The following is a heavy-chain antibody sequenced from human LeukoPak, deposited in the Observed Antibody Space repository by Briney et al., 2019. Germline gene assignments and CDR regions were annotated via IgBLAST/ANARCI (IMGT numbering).Heavy chain of an antibody. CDR2: ISGSGSGGST. J-gene: IGHJ4*02. CDR3: AKSGYNRFDY. CDR1: GFTFSSYA. D-gene: IGHD5-24*01. Sequence: GGSLRLSCAASGFTFSSYAMSWVRQAPGKGLEWVSNISGSGSGGSTYYADSVKGRFTISRDNSKNTLYLQMNSLRVEDTAVYYCAKSGYNRFDYWGQGTLVTVSS. V-gene: IGHV3-23*01.